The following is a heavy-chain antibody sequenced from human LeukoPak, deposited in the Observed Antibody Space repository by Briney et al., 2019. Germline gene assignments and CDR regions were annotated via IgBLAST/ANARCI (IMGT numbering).Heavy chain of an antibody. Sequence: ASVKVSCKVSGYTLTELSMHWVRQAPGKGLEWMGGFDPEDGETIYAQKFQGRVTMTEDTSTDTAYMELSSLRSEDTAVYYCATGTPFGGSYYPGDPKAFDYWGQGTLVTVSS. CDR3: ATGTPFGGSYYPGDPKAFDY. J-gene: IGHJ4*02. V-gene: IGHV1-24*01. CDR2: FDPEDGET. CDR1: GYTLTELS. D-gene: IGHD1-26*01.